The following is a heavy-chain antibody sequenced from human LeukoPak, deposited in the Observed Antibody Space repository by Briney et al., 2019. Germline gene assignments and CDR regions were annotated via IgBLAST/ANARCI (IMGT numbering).Heavy chain of an antibody. V-gene: IGHV3-23*01. D-gene: IGHD3-9*01. Sequence: RGSLRLSCAASGFTFSSYAMSWVRQAPGKGLEWVSAISGSGGSTYYADSVKGRFTISRDNSKNTVYLQMNSLRAEDTAVYYCARPMDFDWLLSFDYWGQGTLVTVSS. J-gene: IGHJ4*02. CDR3: ARPMDFDWLLSFDY. CDR1: GFTFSSYA. CDR2: ISGSGGST.